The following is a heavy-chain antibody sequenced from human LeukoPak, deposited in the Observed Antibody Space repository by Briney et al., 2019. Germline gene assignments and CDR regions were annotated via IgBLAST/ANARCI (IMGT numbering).Heavy chain of an antibody. D-gene: IGHD6-13*01. CDR3: AKDPNSSSLNWYFDL. CDR2: ISGATNT. Sequence: GGSLRLSCAASGFTVRTNYMSGVRQAPGKGLEWVSLISGATNTSYADSAKGRFTISRDNSKNTLYLQMNSLRAEDTAVYYRAKDPNSSSLNWYFDLWGRGTLVTVSS. CDR1: GFTVRTNY. J-gene: IGHJ2*01. V-gene: IGHV3-53*05.